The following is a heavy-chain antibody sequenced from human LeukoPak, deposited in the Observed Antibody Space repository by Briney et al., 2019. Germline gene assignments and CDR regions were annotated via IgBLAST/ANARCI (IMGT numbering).Heavy chain of an antibody. CDR2: MNPNSGNT. Sequence: ASVKVSCKASGYTFTSYDINWVRQATGQGLEWMGWMNPNSGNTGYAQKFQGRVTMTRNTSISTAYMELSSLRSEDTAVYYCARAGSTKLRANYYYYYMDVWGKGTTVTVSS. CDR3: ARAGSTKLRANYYYYYMDV. V-gene: IGHV1-8*01. J-gene: IGHJ6*03. CDR1: GYTFTSYD. D-gene: IGHD1-7*01.